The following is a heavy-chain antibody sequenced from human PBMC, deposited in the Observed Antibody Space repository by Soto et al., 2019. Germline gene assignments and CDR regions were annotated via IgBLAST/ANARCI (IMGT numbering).Heavy chain of an antibody. D-gene: IGHD2-2*01. Sequence: PGGSLRLSCAASGFTFSDYYMSWIRQAPGKGLEWVSYISSSGSTIYYADSVKGRFTISRDNAKNSLYLQMNSLGAEDTAVYYCARDEEIVVVPAATKVPHGYYYYGMDVWGQGTTVTVSS. V-gene: IGHV3-11*01. J-gene: IGHJ6*02. CDR1: GFTFSDYY. CDR3: ARDEEIVVVPAATKVPHGYYYYGMDV. CDR2: ISSSGSTI.